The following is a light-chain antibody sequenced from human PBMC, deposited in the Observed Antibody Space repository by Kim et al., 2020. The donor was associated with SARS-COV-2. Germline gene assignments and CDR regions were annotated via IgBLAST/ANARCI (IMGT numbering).Light chain of an antibody. V-gene: IGLV1-51*01. CDR2: DHD. CDR3: GTWDSSLSAAV. J-gene: IGLJ2*01. CDR1: SSNIGNNY. Sequence: QSVLTQPPSVSAAPGQKVTISCSGSSSNIGNNYVSWYQQLPGTAPKLLIYDHDKRPSGIPDRFSSSKSGTSATLGITGIQPGDEADYYCGTWDSSLSAAVFGGGTQLTVL.